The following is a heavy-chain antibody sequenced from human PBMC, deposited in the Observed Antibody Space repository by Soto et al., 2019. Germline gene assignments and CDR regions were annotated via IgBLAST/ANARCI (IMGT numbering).Heavy chain of an antibody. V-gene: IGHV4-61*01. D-gene: IGHD1-7*01. CDR3: ARDSSSWNYLA. CDR1: GGSVSSGTYY. CDR2: IYYSEIT. J-gene: IGHJ5*02. Sequence: QVQLQESGPGLVKPSETLSLTCTVSGGSVSSGTYYWSWIRQPPGKGLEWIGYIYYSEITNYNPSLKSRVTISVDTSKNQFSLKLTSVTAADTAVYYCARDSSSWNYLAWGQGTLITVSS.